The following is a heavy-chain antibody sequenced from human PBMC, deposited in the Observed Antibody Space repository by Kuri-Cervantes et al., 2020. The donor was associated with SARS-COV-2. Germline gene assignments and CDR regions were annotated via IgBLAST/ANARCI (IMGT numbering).Heavy chain of an antibody. CDR1: GGSFSGYY. D-gene: IGHD6-6*01. CDR3: ARSFLSSSDAFDI. J-gene: IGHJ3*02. Sequence: SQTLSLTCAVYGGSFSGYYWNWIRQPPGKGLEWIGEINHSGSTNYNPSLKSRVTISVDTSKNQFSLKLSSVTAADTAVYYCARSFLSSSDAFDIWGQGTMVTVSS. CDR2: INHSGST. V-gene: IGHV4-34*01.